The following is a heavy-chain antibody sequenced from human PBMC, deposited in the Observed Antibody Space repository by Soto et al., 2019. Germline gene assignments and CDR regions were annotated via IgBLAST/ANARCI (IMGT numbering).Heavy chain of an antibody. CDR3: GNSGNFYYYYGMDV. J-gene: IGHJ6*02. CDR2: IYYSGST. Sequence: SETLSLTCTVSGGSISSSSYYWGWIRQPPGKGLEWIGSIYYSGSTYYNPSLKSRVTISVDTSKNQFSLKLSSVTAADTAVYYCGNSGNFYYYYGMDVWGQGTTVTVSS. CDR1: GGSISSSSYY. V-gene: IGHV4-39*01.